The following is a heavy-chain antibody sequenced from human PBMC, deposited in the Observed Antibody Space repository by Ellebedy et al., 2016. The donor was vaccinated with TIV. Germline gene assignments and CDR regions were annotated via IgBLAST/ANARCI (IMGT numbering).Heavy chain of an antibody. CDR3: AKVLWGGTFDI. V-gene: IGHV3-53*01. CDR1: GFTISSNY. Sequence: GESLKISCSASGFTISSNYMNWVRQAPGKVLEWVSVIYSGGSTYYADAAKGRFTISRDNSKNTRYLQMDNLRAEDTAVYYCAKVLWGGTFDIWGQGTVVTVSS. D-gene: IGHD2-15*01. CDR2: IYSGGST. J-gene: IGHJ3*02.